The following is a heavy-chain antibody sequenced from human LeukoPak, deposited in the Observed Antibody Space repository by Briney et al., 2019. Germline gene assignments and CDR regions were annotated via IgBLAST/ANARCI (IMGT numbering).Heavy chain of an antibody. CDR3: ANFVGATPDAFDI. V-gene: IGHV3-23*01. CDR2: ISGSGGST. J-gene: IGHJ3*02. D-gene: IGHD1-26*01. Sequence: PGGSLRLSRAASGFTFSSYAMSWVRQAPGKGLEWVSAISGSGGSTYYADSVKGRFTISRDNSKNTLYLQMNSLRAEDTAVYYCANFVGATPDAFDIWGQGTMVTVSS. CDR1: GFTFSSYA.